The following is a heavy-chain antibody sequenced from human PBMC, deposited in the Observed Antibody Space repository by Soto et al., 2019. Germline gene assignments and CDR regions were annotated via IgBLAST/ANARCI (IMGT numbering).Heavy chain of an antibody. V-gene: IGHV3-23*01. Sequence: DVQLLESGGGLLQPGGSLRLSCAASGFTFSSYAMSWVRQAPGKGLQWVSAISGRGGSTFYADSVKGRFTISRDNSKYTLYLQLNSPRVEDTALYYWAKAGLAMADPYYFDSWGKGTLVSVSS. D-gene: IGHD6-19*01. J-gene: IGHJ4*02. CDR3: AKAGLAMADPYYFDS. CDR2: ISGRGGST. CDR1: GFTFSSYA.